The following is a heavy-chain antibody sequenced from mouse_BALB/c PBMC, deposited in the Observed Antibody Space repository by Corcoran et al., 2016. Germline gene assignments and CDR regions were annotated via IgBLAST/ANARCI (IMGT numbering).Heavy chain of an antibody. V-gene: IGHV8-12*01. CDR1: GFSLSTSGMG. Sequence: QVTLKESGPGILQPSQTLSLTCSFSGFSLSTSGMGVSWIRQPSGKGLEWLAHIYWDDDKRYNPSLKSRLTISKDTSRNQVFLKITSVDTADTATYYCARRGDYDYSWFAYWGQGTLVTGSA. CDR3: ARRGDYDYSWFAY. CDR2: IYWDDDK. D-gene: IGHD2-4*01. J-gene: IGHJ3*01.